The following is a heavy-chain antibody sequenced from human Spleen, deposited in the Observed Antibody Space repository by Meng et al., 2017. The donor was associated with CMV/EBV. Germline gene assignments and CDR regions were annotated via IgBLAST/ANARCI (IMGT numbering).Heavy chain of an antibody. CDR1: GFIFSTYD. J-gene: IGHJ4*02. D-gene: IGHD3-3*01. CDR2: IYSGGST. V-gene: IGHV3-66*02. Sequence: GESLKISCTACGFIFSTYDMSWVRQAPGKGLEWVSVIYSGGSTYYADSVKGRFTISRDNSKNTLYLQMNSLGAEDTAVYYCARDLTDPYDFWSGYDYWGQGTLVTVSS. CDR3: ARDLTDPYDFWSGYDY.